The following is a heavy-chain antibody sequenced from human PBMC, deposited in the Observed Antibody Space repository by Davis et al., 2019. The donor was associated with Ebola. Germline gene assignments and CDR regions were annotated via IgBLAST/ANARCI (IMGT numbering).Heavy chain of an antibody. D-gene: IGHD3-10*01. CDR1: GFTFDDYA. J-gene: IGHJ4*02. CDR3: ARTTLWFGEPAPLYYFDY. CDR2: ISWNSGSI. V-gene: IGHV3-9*01. Sequence: PGGSLRLSCAASGFTFDDYAMHWVRHAPGKGLEWVSGISWNSGSIGYADSVKGRFTISRDNAKNSLYLQMNSLRAEDTAVYYCARTTLWFGEPAPLYYFDYWGQGTLVTVSS.